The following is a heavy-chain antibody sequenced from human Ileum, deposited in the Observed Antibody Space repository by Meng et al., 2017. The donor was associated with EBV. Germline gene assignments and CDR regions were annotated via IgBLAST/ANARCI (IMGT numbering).Heavy chain of an antibody. CDR2: IYYSGST. CDR1: GGSISSYY. Sequence: QGPLQESGPGLVKPSETVSRTGPVSGGSISSYYWSWIRQPPGKGLEWIGYIYYSGSTNYNPSLKSRVTISVDTSKNQFSLNLSSVTAADTAVYYCARGGWSLDYWGQGTLVTVSS. V-gene: IGHV4-59*08. CDR3: ARGGWSLDY. J-gene: IGHJ4*02. D-gene: IGHD2-15*01.